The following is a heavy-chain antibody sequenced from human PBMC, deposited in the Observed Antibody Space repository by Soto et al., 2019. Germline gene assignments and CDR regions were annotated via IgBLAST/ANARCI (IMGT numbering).Heavy chain of an antibody. V-gene: IGHV1-69*01. Sequence: QVQLVQSGAEVKKPGSSVKVSCKASGGTFSSYAISWVRQAPGQGLEWMGGIIPIFGTANYAQKFQGRVTMTADESTRTAYMELSRLRSEDTAVYYCAGGYCSGGSCYSLPVDYWGQGTLVTVSS. CDR1: GGTFSSYA. CDR2: IIPIFGTA. D-gene: IGHD2-15*01. J-gene: IGHJ4*02. CDR3: AGGYCSGGSCYSLPVDY.